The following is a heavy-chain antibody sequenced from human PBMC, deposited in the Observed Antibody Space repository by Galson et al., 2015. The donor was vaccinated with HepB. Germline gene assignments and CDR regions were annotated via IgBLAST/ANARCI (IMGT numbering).Heavy chain of an antibody. CDR3: AKRRGRMFQFSNHYSYYAMDV. CDR2: IIGSGGST. V-gene: IGHV3-23*01. D-gene: IGHD3-10*02. Sequence: SLRLSCAASGITFTSYAMSWVRQAPGKGLEWVSGIIGSGGSTYYADSVEGRFTISRDNSKNTLFLQMNNGRAEDTAVYYCAKRRGRMFQFSNHYSYYAMDVWGQGTTVTVSS. J-gene: IGHJ6*02. CDR1: GITFTSYA.